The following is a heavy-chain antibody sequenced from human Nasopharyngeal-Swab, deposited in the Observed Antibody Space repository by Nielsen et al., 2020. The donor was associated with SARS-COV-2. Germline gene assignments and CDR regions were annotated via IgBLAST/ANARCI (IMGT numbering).Heavy chain of an antibody. CDR2: IYYSGST. D-gene: IGHD4-17*01. V-gene: IGHV4-39*01. Sequence: WIRQPPGKGLEWIGSIYYSGSTYYNPSLKSRVTISVDTSKNQFSLKLSSVTAADTAVHYCARLGYGDSNWFDPWGQGTLVTVSS. CDR3: ARLGYGDSNWFDP. J-gene: IGHJ5*02.